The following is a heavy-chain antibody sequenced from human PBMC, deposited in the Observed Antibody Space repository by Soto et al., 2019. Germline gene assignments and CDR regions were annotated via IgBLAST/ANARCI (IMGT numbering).Heavy chain of an antibody. V-gene: IGHV3-21*01. CDR1: GFTFSSYS. CDR2: ISSSSSYI. CDR3: ASGVGWGIASSFDY. Sequence: EVQLVESGGGLVKPGGSLRLSCAASGFTFSSYSMNWVRQAPGKGLEWVASISSSSSYIYYADSVKGRFTISRDNAKNSLYLQMNSLRAEDTAVYYCASGVGWGIASSFDYWGQGTLVTVSS. D-gene: IGHD6-13*01. J-gene: IGHJ4*02.